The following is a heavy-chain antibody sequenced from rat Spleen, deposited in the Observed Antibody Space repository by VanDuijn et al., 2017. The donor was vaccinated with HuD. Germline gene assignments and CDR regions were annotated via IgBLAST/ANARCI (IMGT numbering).Heavy chain of an antibody. D-gene: IGHD1-10*01. J-gene: IGHJ3*01. CDR3: ARHGNNYGWFAY. CDR1: GFTFSNYY. V-gene: IGHV5-25*01. CDR2: ISTGGGNT. Sequence: EVQLVESGGGLVQPGRSMKLSCAASGFTFSNYYMAWVRQAPTKGLVWVASISTGGGNTYYRDSVKGRFTTSRDNAKSTLYLQMDSLRSEDTATYYCARHGNNYGWFAYWGQGTLVTVSS.